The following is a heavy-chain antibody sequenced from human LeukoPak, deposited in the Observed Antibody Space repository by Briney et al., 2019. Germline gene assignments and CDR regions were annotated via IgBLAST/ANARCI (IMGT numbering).Heavy chain of an antibody. J-gene: IGHJ6*03. V-gene: IGHV4-59*01. CDR3: ARSVDTRDYYYYYYYMDV. D-gene: IGHD5-18*01. CDR1: GGSISSYY. Sequence: SETLSLTCTVSGGSISSYYWSWIRQPPGKGLEWIGYIYYSGSTNYNPSLKSRVTISVDTSKNQFSLKLSSVTAADTAVCYCARSVDTRDYYYYYYYMDVWGKGTTVTVSS. CDR2: IYYSGST.